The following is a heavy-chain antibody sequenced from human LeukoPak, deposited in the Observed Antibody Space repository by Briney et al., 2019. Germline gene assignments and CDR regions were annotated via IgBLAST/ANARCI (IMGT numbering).Heavy chain of an antibody. CDR2: IYSGGST. CDR3: ARDAAGLFDY. V-gene: IGHV3-66*01. CDR1: GFTVSSNY. J-gene: IGHJ4*02. D-gene: IGHD6-13*01. Sequence: GGSLRLSCAASGFTVSSNYMSWARQAPGKGLEWVSVIYSGGSTYYADSVKGRFTISRDNSKNTLYLQMNSLRAEDTAVYYCARDAAGLFDYWGQGTLVTVSS.